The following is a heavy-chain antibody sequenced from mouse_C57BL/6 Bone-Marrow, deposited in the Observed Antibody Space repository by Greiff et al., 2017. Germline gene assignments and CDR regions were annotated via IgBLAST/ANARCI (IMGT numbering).Heavy chain of an antibody. CDR3: ARGSNFYAMDY. CDR2: IYPGSGST. J-gene: IGHJ4*01. CDR1: GYTFTSYW. D-gene: IGHD2-5*01. Sequence: QVQLQQPGAELVKPGASVKMSCKASGYTFTSYWITWVKQRPGQGLEWIGDIYPGSGSTNYNEKFKSKATLTVDTSSSPAYMQLSSLTSEDSAVYYCARGSNFYAMDYWGQGTSVTVSS. V-gene: IGHV1-55*01.